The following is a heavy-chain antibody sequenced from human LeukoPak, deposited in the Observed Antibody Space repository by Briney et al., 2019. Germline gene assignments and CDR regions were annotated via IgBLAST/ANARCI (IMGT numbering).Heavy chain of an antibody. CDR3: AREYGTMISYAFDI. V-gene: IGHV4-4*07. D-gene: IGHD3-22*01. CDR1: GGSISSYY. Sequence: SETLSLTCTVSGGSISSYYWSWIRQPAGKGLEWIGRIYTSGSTNYNPPLKSRVTMSVDTSKNQFSLKLSSVTAADTAVYYCAREYGTMISYAFDIWGQGTMVTVSS. J-gene: IGHJ3*02. CDR2: IYTSGST.